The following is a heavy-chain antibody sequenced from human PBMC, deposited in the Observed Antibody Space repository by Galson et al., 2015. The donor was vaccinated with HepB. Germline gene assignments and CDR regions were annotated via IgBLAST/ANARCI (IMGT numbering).Heavy chain of an antibody. J-gene: IGHJ6*02. CDR1: GGTFSSYA. CDR2: IIPIFGTA. CDR3: ARALSPDIVVLPAAILLGGMDV. Sequence: SVKVSCKASGGTFSSYAISWVRQAPGQGLEWMGGIIPIFGTANFAQKFQGRVTITADKSTSPAYMELNSLRSEDTAVYYCARALSPDIVVLPAAILLGGMDVWGQGTTVTVSS. D-gene: IGHD2-2*01. V-gene: IGHV1-69*06.